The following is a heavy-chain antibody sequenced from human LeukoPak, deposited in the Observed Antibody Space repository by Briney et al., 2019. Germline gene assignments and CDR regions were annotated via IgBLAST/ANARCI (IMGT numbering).Heavy chain of an antibody. V-gene: IGHV3-48*03. CDR3: ARDFYGSGSGDY. CDR2: ISSSGSTI. J-gene: IGHJ4*02. CDR1: GFTFSSYE. D-gene: IGHD3-10*01. Sequence: GGSLRLSCAASGFTFSSYEMNWVRQAPGKGLEWVSYISSSGSTIYYADSVKGRFTISRDNAKNSLYLQMNSLRAEDTAVYYCARDFYGSGSGDYWGQGTLVTVSS.